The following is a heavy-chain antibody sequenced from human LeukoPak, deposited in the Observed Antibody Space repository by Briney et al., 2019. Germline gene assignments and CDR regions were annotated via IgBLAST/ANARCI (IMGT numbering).Heavy chain of an antibody. CDR3: ARDLNREDFDY. D-gene: IGHD1-14*01. J-gene: IGHJ4*02. Sequence: GRSLRLSCAASGFTFSSYAMHWVRQAPGKGLEWVAITWLDGSATYYGDSVKGRFTISRDNSNNTLYLQMSSLRVEDTAVYYCARDLNREDFDYWGQGTLVVVSS. CDR2: TWLDGSAT. CDR1: GFTFSSYA. V-gene: IGHV3-33*08.